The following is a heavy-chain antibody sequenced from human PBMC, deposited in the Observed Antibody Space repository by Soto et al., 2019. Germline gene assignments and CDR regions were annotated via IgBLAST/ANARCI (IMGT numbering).Heavy chain of an antibody. CDR2: VSGSGGST. D-gene: IGHD6-19*01. CDR1: GLTFSSYA. CDR3: AKSRQWLVYYFDY. J-gene: IGHJ4*02. V-gene: IGHV3-23*01. Sequence: EVQLLESGGGLVQPGGSLRLSCAASGLTFSSYAMSWVRQAPGKGLEWVSAVSGSGGSTYYADSVKGRFTISRDNSKNTLYLQMNSLRAEDTAVYYCAKSRQWLVYYFDYWGQGTLVTVSS.